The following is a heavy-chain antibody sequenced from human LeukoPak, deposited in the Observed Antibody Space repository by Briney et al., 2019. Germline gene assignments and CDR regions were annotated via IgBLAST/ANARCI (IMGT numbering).Heavy chain of an antibody. CDR2: INPKSGGT. CDR1: GYTFTDYY. CDR3: ARDGRGAGKTFDY. J-gene: IGHJ4*02. Sequence: ASVKVSCKASGYTFTDYYMHWVRQAPGQGLEWMGWINPKSGGTNYAQRFQGRVTMTRDTSISTGYMELSRLRSDDTAVYYCARDGRGAGKTFDYWGQGTLVTVSS. V-gene: IGHV1-2*02. D-gene: IGHD3-10*01.